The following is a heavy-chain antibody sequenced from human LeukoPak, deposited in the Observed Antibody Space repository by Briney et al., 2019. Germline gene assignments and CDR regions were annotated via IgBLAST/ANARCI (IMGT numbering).Heavy chain of an antibody. D-gene: IGHD3-22*01. CDR2: INDSGGST. J-gene: IGHJ4*02. Sequence: GASLRLSCAASGFTFSSYAMSWVRQAPGKGLEWVSGINDSGGSTYYADSVKGRFTISRDNSKNTLYLQMNSLRAEDTAVYYCAKGVDTRRRIGMRVVVTYYFDYWGQGTLVTVFS. V-gene: IGHV3-23*01. CDR1: GFTFSSYA. CDR3: AKGVDTRRRIGMRVVVTYYFDY.